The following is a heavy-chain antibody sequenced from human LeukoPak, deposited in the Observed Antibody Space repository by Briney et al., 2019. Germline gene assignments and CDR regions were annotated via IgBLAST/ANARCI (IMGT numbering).Heavy chain of an antibody. CDR1: GFTVSSNY. D-gene: IGHD4-17*01. CDR2: IYSGGST. Sequence: PGGSLRLSCAASGFTVSSNYKSWVRQAPGKGLEWVSVIYSGGSTYYAVSVKGRFTISRDNSKNTLYLQMTSLRAEDTAVYYCARTGRLQYGDYVAIDYWGQGTLVTASS. J-gene: IGHJ4*02. V-gene: IGHV3-53*01. CDR3: ARTGRLQYGDYVAIDY.